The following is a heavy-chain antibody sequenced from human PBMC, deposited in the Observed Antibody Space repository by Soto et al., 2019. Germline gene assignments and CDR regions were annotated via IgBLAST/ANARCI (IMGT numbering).Heavy chain of an antibody. CDR1: GGSVSSGGFF. V-gene: IGHV4-31*03. Sequence: SETLSLTCSVSGGSVSSGGFFWNWIRQHPGKGLEWIGSIYHSGSTTYNPALKSRISISVDTSKNQFSLKVFSVTAADTAVYYCAREIYYDILTGKYGMGVWGQGTTVTVSS. CDR3: AREIYYDILTGKYGMGV. D-gene: IGHD3-9*01. CDR2: IYHSGST. J-gene: IGHJ6*02.